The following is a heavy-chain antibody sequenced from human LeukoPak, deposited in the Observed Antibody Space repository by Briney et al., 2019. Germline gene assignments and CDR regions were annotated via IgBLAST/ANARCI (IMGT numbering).Heavy chain of an antibody. CDR3: ARVDYGEDYYYYGMDV. CDR1: GYTFTGYY. Sequence: EASVKVSCKASGYTFTGYYMHWVRQAPGQGLEWMGWINPNSGGTNYAQKFQGRVTMTRDTSISTAYMELSRLRSDDTAVYYCARVDYGEDYYYYGMDVRGQGTTVTVSS. CDR2: INPNSGGT. D-gene: IGHD4-17*01. V-gene: IGHV1-2*02. J-gene: IGHJ6*02.